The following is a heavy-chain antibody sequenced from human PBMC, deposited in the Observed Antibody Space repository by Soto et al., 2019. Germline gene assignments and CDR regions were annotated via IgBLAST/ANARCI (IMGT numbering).Heavy chain of an antibody. J-gene: IGHJ4*02. CDR2: IYHSGST. Sequence: QLQLQESGSGPVKPSQTLSLTCAVSGGSISSGGYSWSWIRQPPGKGLEWIGYIYHSGSTYYNPSLKSRVTISVDRSKNQFSLKLSSVTAADTAVYYCARGYDSSGYYSTSFDYWGQGTLVTVSS. V-gene: IGHV4-30-2*01. D-gene: IGHD3-22*01. CDR1: GGSISSGGYS. CDR3: ARGYDSSGYYSTSFDY.